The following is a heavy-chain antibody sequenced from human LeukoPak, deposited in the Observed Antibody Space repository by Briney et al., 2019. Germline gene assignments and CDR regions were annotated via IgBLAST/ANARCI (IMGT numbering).Heavy chain of an antibody. CDR3: AKDCGTGPFACFH. V-gene: IGHV6-1*01. J-gene: IGHJ4*02. CDR2: TYYRSKWYN. CDR1: GDSVSSNIAA. D-gene: IGHD2-15*01. Sequence: PSQTFSLTCAISGDSVSSNIAAWNWIRQSPSRGLEWLGRTYYRSKWYNDYAVSVRSRITIDPDTSKNQFSLQLNSVTPEDTAVYYCAKDCGTGPFACFHWGQGTLVTVSS.